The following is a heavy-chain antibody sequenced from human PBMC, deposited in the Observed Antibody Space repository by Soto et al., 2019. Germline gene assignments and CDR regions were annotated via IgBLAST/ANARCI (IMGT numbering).Heavy chain of an antibody. CDR2: MSHTGTT. J-gene: IGHJ6*02. CDR1: GFPISSPYS. V-gene: IGHV4-38-2*02. CDR3: ARVTMVIRDSDHFGVDV. D-gene: IGHD4-17*01. Sequence: SETLSLTCLVSGFPISSPYSWGWIRQPPGKGLEWIGSMSHTGTTSYSPSLTSRVSISVDTSKNQVSLKLTSVTAADTAVYFCARVTMVIRDSDHFGVDVWGHGTTVTVLL.